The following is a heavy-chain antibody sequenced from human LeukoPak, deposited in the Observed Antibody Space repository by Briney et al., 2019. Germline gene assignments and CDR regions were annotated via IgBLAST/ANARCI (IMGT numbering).Heavy chain of an antibody. CDR1: GGSISSSSYY. CDR3: ASLPHPGIAVAGTA. CDR2: IYYSGST. J-gene: IGHJ4*02. D-gene: IGHD6-19*01. Sequence: PSETLFLTCTVSGGSISSSSYYWGWIRQPPGKGLEWIGSIYYSGSTYYNPSLKSRVAISVDTSKNQFSLKLSSVTAADTAVYYCASLPHPGIAVAGTAWGQGTLVTVSS. V-gene: IGHV4-39*07.